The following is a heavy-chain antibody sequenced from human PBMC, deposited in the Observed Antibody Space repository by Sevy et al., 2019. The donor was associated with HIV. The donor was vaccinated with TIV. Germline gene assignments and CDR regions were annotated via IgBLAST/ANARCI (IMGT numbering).Heavy chain of an antibody. J-gene: IGHJ4*02. CDR1: GFTFSNAW. CDR3: TTDLTPNYYGSGSYYNNDY. D-gene: IGHD3-10*01. Sequence: GGSLRLSCVASGFTFSNAWMSWVRQAPGKGLEWVGRIKSKTDGGTTDYAAPVKGRFTISRDDSKNTLYLQMNSLKTEDTAVYYCTTDLTPNYYGSGSYYNNDYWGQGTLVTVSS. V-gene: IGHV3-15*01. CDR2: IKSKTDGGTT.